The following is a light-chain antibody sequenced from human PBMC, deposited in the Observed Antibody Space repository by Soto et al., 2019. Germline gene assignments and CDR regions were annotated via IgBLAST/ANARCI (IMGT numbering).Light chain of an antibody. J-gene: IGKJ1*01. V-gene: IGKV1-5*03. CDR3: QQYKSSST. CDR2: KAS. CDR1: ESISIW. Sequence: DIQMTQSPSTLSASVGSTVIITCRASESISIWLAWYKQKPGKAPNLLINKASSLQSEVPSRLSGSGSGTEFTLTITSMKPDDFGVYYCQQYKSSSTFGQGTKVDIK.